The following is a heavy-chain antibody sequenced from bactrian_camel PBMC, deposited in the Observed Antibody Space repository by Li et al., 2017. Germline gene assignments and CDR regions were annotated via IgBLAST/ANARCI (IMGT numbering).Heavy chain of an antibody. J-gene: IGHJ4*01. Sequence: HVQLVESGGGLVQPGGSLRLSCAASGSTYSSYCMEWKRQAPGKVDEVVAAIRGDGSAGYADSVKGRFTISQDNAANIVYLQMNDLSPDDTAVYVCGAQPRYGDWCEDDNTYWGQGTQVTVS. D-gene: IGHD6*01. CDR3: GAQPRYGDWCEDDNTY. CDR1: GSTYSSYC. V-gene: IGHV3S53*01. CDR2: IRGDGSA.